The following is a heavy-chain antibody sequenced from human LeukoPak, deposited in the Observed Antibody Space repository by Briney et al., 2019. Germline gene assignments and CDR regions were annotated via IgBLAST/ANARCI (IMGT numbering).Heavy chain of an antibody. J-gene: IGHJ4*02. CDR2: INSDGSST. V-gene: IGHV3-74*01. CDR3: AKGGISSSSANYFDY. Sequence: TGGSLRLSCAASGFTFSSYWMHWVRQAPGKGLVWVSRINSDGSSTSYADSVKGRFTISRDNAKNTLYLQTTSLRAEDTAVYYCAKGGISSSSANYFDYWGQGTLVTVSS. CDR1: GFTFSSYW. D-gene: IGHD6-6*01.